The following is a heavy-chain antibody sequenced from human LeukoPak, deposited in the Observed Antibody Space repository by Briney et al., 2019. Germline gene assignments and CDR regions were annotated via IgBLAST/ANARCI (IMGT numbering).Heavy chain of an antibody. Sequence: PSETLSLTCAVYGGSFSGYYWSWIRQPPGKGLEWIGEINHSGSTNYNPSLKSRVTISVDTSKNQFSLKLSSVTAADTAVYYCARGHEKMRQLVRSSSSYYGMDVWGQGTTVTVSS. J-gene: IGHJ6*02. V-gene: IGHV4-34*01. D-gene: IGHD6-6*01. CDR2: INHSGST. CDR3: ARGHEKMRQLVRSSSSYYGMDV. CDR1: GGSFSGYY.